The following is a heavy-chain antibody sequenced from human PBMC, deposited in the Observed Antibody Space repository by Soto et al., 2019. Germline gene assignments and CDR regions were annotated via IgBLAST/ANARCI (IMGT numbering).Heavy chain of an antibody. V-gene: IGHV4-31*03. Sequence: QVQLQQSGPGLVKPSQTLSLTCTVSGGSISSGGYYWNWIRQHPGKGLELIGYIYYSGSTYYNPSLTSRVSMSVATSTTQSSLNLSSVTAADTAVYYCARSVFPWGQGTLVTVSS. CDR2: IYYSGST. CDR1: GGSISSGGYY. CDR3: ARSVFP. J-gene: IGHJ5*02.